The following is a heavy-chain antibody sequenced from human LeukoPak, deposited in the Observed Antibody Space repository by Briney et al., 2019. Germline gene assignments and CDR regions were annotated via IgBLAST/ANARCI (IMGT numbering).Heavy chain of an antibody. V-gene: IGHV4-39*07. CDR1: GGSISSSSYY. Sequence: SETLSLTCTVSGGSISSSSYYWGWLRQPPGKGLEWIGSIYYSGSTYYNPSLKSRVTISVDTSKNQFSLKLSSVTAADTAVYYCARDFSYSTNNWFDPWGQGTLVTVSS. CDR3: ARDFSYSTNNWFDP. CDR2: IYYSGST. D-gene: IGHD4-11*01. J-gene: IGHJ5*02.